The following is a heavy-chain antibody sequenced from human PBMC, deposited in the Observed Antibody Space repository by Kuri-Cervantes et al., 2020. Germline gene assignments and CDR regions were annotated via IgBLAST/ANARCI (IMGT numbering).Heavy chain of an antibody. CDR1: GYSFTSYW. D-gene: IGHD3-22*01. V-gene: IGHV5-51*01. CDR3: ARATSRTQYYYDSSGYGY. J-gene: IGHJ4*02. Sequence: GESLKISCKGSGYSFTSYWIGWVRQMPGKGLEWMGIIYPGDSDTRYSPSFQGQVTISADRSISTAYLQWNSLKASDTAMYYCARATSRTQYYYDSSGYGYWGQGTLVTVSS. CDR2: IYPGDSDT.